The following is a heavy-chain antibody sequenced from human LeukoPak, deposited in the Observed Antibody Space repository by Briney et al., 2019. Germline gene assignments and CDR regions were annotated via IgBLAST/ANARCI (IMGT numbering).Heavy chain of an antibody. CDR1: GYTFSSHA. D-gene: IGHD6-13*01. V-gene: IGHV7-4-1*02. CDR2: INTNTGIP. J-gene: IGHJ3*02. Sequence: ASVKVSCKAFGYTFSSHATNWVRQAPGQGLELMGWINTNTGIPTYAQGFAGRFVFSLDTSVTTAYLQITSLKAEDTAVYYCARDPVSAGFDIWGQGTMVTVSS. CDR3: ARDPVSAGFDI.